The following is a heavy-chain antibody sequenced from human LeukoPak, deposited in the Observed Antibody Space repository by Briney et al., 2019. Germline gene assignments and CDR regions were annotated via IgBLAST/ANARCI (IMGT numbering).Heavy chain of an antibody. D-gene: IGHD2-21*01. Sequence: GGTLRLSCVASGFIFSNHEMNWVRQAPGKGLEWVSYISSSGSTTYHADSVKGRLTISRDNAKNSLYLQMNGLRAEDTAVYYCARDRGLTLFYYGMDVWGQGTTVTVSS. J-gene: IGHJ6*02. CDR1: GFIFSNHE. CDR2: ISSSGSTT. CDR3: ARDRGLTLFYYGMDV. V-gene: IGHV3-48*03.